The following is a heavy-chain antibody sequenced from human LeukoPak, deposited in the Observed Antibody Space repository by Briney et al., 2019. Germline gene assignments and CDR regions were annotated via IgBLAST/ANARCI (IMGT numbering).Heavy chain of an antibody. D-gene: IGHD6-19*01. Sequence: GGSLRLSCAASGFTFSTYNMNWVRQAPGKGLDWVSSISRSSSYIYYADSVKGRFTISRDNAKNSLYLQMNSLRAEDTAVYYCATSPLYSSGCFDYWGQGTLVTVSS. V-gene: IGHV3-21*01. CDR1: GFTFSTYN. CDR3: ATSPLYSSGCFDY. J-gene: IGHJ4*02. CDR2: ISRSSSYI.